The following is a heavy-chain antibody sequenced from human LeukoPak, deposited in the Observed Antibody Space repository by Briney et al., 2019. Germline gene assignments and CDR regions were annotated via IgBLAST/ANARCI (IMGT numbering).Heavy chain of an antibody. V-gene: IGHV3-7*01. Sequence: GGSLRLSYAASGFSFSSQWMSWVRQAPGKGLEWVAIVNQGGTGKYYVDSVKGRFTISRDNAENSLYLQMNSLRAEDTAVYYCAREHYFYHMDGWGEGTTVTVSS. J-gene: IGHJ6*03. CDR1: GFSFSSQW. CDR2: VNQGGTGK. CDR3: AREHYFYHMDG.